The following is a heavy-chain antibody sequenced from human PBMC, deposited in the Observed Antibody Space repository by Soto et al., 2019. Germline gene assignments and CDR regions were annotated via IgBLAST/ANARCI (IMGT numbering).Heavy chain of an antibody. D-gene: IGHD1-26*01. J-gene: IGHJ6*02. CDR1: GGSISSYY. CDR2: IYYSGST. V-gene: IGHV4-59*01. Sequence: SETLSLTCTVSGGSISSYYWSWIRQPPGKGLEWIGYIYYSGSTNYNPSLKSRVTISVDTSKNQFSLKLSSVTAADTAVYYCAREASGGSYYYYYGMDVWGQGTTVTVSS. CDR3: AREASGGSYYYYYGMDV.